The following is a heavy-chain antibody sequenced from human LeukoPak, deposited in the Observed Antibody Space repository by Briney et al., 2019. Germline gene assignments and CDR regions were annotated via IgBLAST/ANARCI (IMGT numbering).Heavy chain of an antibody. CDR2: IGRSGGDK. D-gene: IGHD6-13*01. CDR3: ARGGYSSNWYEN. J-gene: IGHJ5*02. V-gene: IGHV3-11*04. CDR1: GFTFSDYY. Sequence: GGSLRLSCAASGFTFSDYYMSWIRQSPGKGLEWLSHIGRSGGDKNYADSVKGRFTISRDNAENSLYLQMNSLRAEDTAVYYCARGGYSSNWYENWGQGTLVTVSS.